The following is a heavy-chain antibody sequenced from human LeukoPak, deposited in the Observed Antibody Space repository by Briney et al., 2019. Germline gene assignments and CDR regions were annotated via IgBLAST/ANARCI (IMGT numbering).Heavy chain of an antibody. CDR2: TYYRSKWYN. J-gene: IGHJ5*02. V-gene: IGHV6-1*01. CDR3: ARDRYYGSGSYYPPPSYNWFDP. D-gene: IGHD3-10*01. Sequence: SQTLSLTCAIFGDSVSSNSAAWNWIRQSPSRGLEWLGRTYYRSKWYNDYAVSVKSRITINPDTSKNQFSLQLNSVTPEDTAVYYCARDRYYGSGSYYPPPSYNWFDPWGQGTLVTVSS. CDR1: GDSVSSNSAA.